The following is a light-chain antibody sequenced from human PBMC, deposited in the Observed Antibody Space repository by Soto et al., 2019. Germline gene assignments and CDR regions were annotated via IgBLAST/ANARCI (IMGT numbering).Light chain of an antibody. CDR2: EVN. CDR1: SSDVGGYDY. CDR3: SSYAGETPYI. V-gene: IGLV2-8*01. J-gene: IGLJ1*01. Sequence: QSVLTQPPSASGSPGQSVTISCTGTSSDVGGYDYVSLYQQLPGKAPKLVIYEVNKRPSGVPERFSGSKSGNTASLTVSGLQAEDEADFYCSSYAGETPYIFGTGTKLTVL.